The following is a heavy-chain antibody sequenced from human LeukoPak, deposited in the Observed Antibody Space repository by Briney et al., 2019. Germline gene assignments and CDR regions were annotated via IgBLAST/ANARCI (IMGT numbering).Heavy chain of an antibody. CDR3: ARDREMATITNWFDP. CDR1: GYSFTSYW. CDR2: IYPGDSDT. Sequence: GESLKISCKGSGYSFTSYWIGWVRQMPGKGLEWMGIIYPGDSDTRYSPSFQSQVTISADRSISTAYLQWSSLKASDTAMYYCARDREMATITNWFDPWGQGTLVTVSS. D-gene: IGHD5-24*01. V-gene: IGHV5-51*01. J-gene: IGHJ5*02.